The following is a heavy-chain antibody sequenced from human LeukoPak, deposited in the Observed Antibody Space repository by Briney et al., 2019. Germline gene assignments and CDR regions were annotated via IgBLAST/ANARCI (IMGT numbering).Heavy chain of an antibody. CDR2: IIPIFGTA. V-gene: IGHV1-69*01. D-gene: IGHD3-10*01. J-gene: IGHJ6*03. CDR1: GGTFSRSA. CDR3: ARDGPARSLLWFGEWDLGYYYYMDV. Sequence: GSSVKVSCKASGGTFSRSAISWVRQAPGQGLEWMGGIIPIFGTANYAQKFQGRVTITADESTSTAYMELNSLRAEDTAVYYCARDGPARSLLWFGEWDLGYYYYMDVWGKGTTVTVSS.